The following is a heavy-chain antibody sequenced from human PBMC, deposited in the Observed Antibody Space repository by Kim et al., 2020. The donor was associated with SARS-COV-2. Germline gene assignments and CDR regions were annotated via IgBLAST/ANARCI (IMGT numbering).Heavy chain of an antibody. Sequence: YADSVKGRFTISRDNSKNTLYLQMNSLRAEDTAVYYCARDRPSYSSSFQHWGQGTLVTVSS. CDR3: ARDRPSYSSSFQH. V-gene: IGHV3-33*01. D-gene: IGHD6-13*01. J-gene: IGHJ1*01.